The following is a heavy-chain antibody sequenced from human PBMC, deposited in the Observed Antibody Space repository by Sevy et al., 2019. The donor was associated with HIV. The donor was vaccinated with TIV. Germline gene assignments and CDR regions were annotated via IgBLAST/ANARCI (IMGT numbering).Heavy chain of an antibody. CDR2: INHSGST. CDR1: GGSFSGYY. CDR3: ARCRSKFMVRGVQPPDY. V-gene: IGHV4-34*01. Sequence: SETLSLTCAVYGGSFSGYYWSWIRQPPGKGLEWIGEINHSGSTNYNPSLKSRVTISVDTSKNQFSLKLSSVTAADTAVYYCARCRSKFMVRGVQPPDYWGQGTLVTVSS. D-gene: IGHD3-10*01. J-gene: IGHJ4*02.